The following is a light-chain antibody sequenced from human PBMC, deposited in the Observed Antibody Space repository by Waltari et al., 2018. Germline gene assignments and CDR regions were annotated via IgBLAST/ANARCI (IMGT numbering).Light chain of an antibody. CDR3: QEYVNLPAT. J-gene: IGKJ1*01. CDR1: HSFRGS. Sequence: SCSASHSFRGSLTWYQQIPGQSPRLLIYDTSTRATGIPDRFSGSGSGTDFSLTISRLEPEDFAVYYCQEYVNLPATFGQGTKVEIK. V-gene: IGKV3-20*01. CDR2: DTS.